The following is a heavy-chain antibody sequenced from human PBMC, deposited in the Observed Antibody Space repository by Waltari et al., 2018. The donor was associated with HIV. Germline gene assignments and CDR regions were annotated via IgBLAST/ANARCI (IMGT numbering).Heavy chain of an antibody. J-gene: IGHJ4*02. V-gene: IGHV4-4*02. CDR2: IYHSGST. CDR3: ARRPGCIAAADN. D-gene: IGHD6-13*01. CDR1: GGSISSSNW. Sequence: QVQLQESGPGLVKPSGTLSLTCAVSGGSISSSNWWSWVRQPPGKGLEWIGEIYHSGSTNYTPSLKSRVTISLDKSKNPFSLKLSSVTAADTAVYYCARRPGCIAAADNWGQGTLVTFSS.